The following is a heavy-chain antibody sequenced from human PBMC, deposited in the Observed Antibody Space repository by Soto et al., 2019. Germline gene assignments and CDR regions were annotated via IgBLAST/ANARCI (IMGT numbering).Heavy chain of an antibody. Sequence: SETLSLTCTVSGGSISNYYWTWVRQPPGKGLEWIGSIYYSGSTNYNPSLKSRVTISVDTSKNQFSLRLSSVTAADTAFYYCARTAEDHYYYAMDVWGQGTTVTVSS. CDR3: ARTAEDHYYYAMDV. V-gene: IGHV4-59*01. J-gene: IGHJ6*02. D-gene: IGHD2-21*02. CDR2: IYYSGST. CDR1: GGSISNYY.